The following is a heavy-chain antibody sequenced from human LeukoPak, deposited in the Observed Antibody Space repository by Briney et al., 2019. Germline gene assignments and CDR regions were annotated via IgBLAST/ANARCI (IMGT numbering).Heavy chain of an antibody. V-gene: IGHV3-15*01. CDR3: ATDQVTD. CDR1: GFSVTDAW. Sequence: AESLRLSCAASGFSVTDAWMHWVRQAPGKGLEWVGRIKRKSDGGTTDCAAPVRDRFTVSRDETKNTVYMQMNSLKIEDTAVYYCATDQVTDWGQGTLVTVSS. CDR2: IKRKSDGGTT. J-gene: IGHJ4*02. D-gene: IGHD2-21*02.